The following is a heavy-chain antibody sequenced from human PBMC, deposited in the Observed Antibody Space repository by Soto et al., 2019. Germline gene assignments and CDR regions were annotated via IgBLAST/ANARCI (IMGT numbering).Heavy chain of an antibody. CDR2: IYSGGST. D-gene: IGHD2-21*02. V-gene: IGHV3-53*01. J-gene: IGHJ3*02. CDR3: ATSRDGGNSGAFDI. CDR1: GFTVSSNY. Sequence: EVQLVESGGGLIQPGGSLRLSCAASGFTVSSNYMSWVRQAPGKGLEWVSVIYSGGSTYCADSVKGRFTISRDNSKNTLYLQMNSLRAEDTAVYYCATSRDGGNSGAFDIWGQGTMVTVSS.